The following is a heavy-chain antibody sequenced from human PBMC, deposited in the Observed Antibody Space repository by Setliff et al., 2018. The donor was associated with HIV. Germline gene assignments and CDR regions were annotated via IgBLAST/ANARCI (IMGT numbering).Heavy chain of an antibody. J-gene: IGHJ5*02. D-gene: IGHD3-16*01. CDR3: AKGGAASHWLGP. CDR2: ILNREIT. Sequence: SETLSLTCTVSGASISSDSWSWIRQSPGKGLEWIGFILNREITNYNPSLQSRVSISMDTSKNQFSLKLHSVTAADTAIYHCAKGGAASHWLGPWGQGTLVTVSS. CDR1: GASISSDS. V-gene: IGHV4-59*01.